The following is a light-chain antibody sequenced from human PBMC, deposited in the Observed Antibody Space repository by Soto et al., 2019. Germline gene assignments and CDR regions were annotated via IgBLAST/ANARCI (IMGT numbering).Light chain of an antibody. CDR2: GAS. V-gene: IGKV3-15*01. CDR1: QDVSTN. CDR3: QQYDNWPPFT. Sequence: EVVMTLSRATRSVSTVERATLSCTASQDVSTNLAWYQQKPPQAPRRLFYGASVRATGVPARFSGSGSATKVTPTISSLQSEDFAVYYCQQYDNWPPFTFGQGTRLEI. J-gene: IGKJ5*01.